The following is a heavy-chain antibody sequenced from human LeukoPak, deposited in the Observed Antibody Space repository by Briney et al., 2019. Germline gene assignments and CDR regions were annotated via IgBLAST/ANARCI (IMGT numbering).Heavy chain of an antibody. Sequence: GGSLRLSCAASGFTFSSYWMHWVRQAPGKGLVWVSRINSDGSSTSYADSVKGRFTISRDNAENTLYLQMNSLRAEDTAVYYCARAPYYYEYYYYGMDVWGQGTTVTVSS. CDR2: INSDGSST. CDR1: GFTFSSYW. D-gene: IGHD3-22*01. CDR3: ARAPYYYEYYYYGMDV. V-gene: IGHV3-74*01. J-gene: IGHJ6*02.